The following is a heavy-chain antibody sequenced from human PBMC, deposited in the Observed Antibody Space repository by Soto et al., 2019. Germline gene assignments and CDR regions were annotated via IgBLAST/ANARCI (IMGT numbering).Heavy chain of an antibody. Sequence: SQPLALPVALSGDSVSSNSSDCNFIRQSPSRGLEWLGRTYYRSKWYNDYAVSVKSRITINPDTSKNQFSLQLNSVTAADTAVYYGASSSLYGMDVWGQGTTVTVSS. CDR3: ASSSLYGMDV. V-gene: IGHV6-1*01. CDR2: TYYRSKWYN. CDR1: GDSVSSNSSD. J-gene: IGHJ6*02.